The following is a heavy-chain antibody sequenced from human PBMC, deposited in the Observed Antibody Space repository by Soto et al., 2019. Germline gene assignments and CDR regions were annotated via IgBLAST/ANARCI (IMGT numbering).Heavy chain of an antibody. J-gene: IGHJ3*02. Sequence: QVQLQESGPGLVKPSQTLSLTCTVSGGSISSGGYYWSWIRQHPGKGLEWIGYIYYSGSTYYNPSLKSRFTISVKTSRNQSSLKLSSVTAAETAVYYCASQIWTGYYTDAFDIWGQGTMVTVSS. CDR2: IYYSGST. D-gene: IGHD3-3*01. CDR1: GGSISSGGYY. V-gene: IGHV4-31*03. CDR3: ASQIWTGYYTDAFDI.